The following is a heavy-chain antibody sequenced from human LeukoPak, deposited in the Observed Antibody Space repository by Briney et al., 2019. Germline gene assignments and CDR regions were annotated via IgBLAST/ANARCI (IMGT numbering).Heavy chain of an antibody. CDR1: GGTFSSYA. CDR2: ISAYNGNT. CDR3: ALGYCSGGSCYYFDY. V-gene: IGHV1-18*01. D-gene: IGHD2-15*01. J-gene: IGHJ4*02. Sequence: ASVNVSCTASGGTFSSYAISWVRQAPGQGLEWMGWISAYNGNTNYAQKLQGRVTMTTDTSTSTAYMELRSLRSDDTAVYYCALGYCSGGSCYYFDYWGQGTLVTVSS.